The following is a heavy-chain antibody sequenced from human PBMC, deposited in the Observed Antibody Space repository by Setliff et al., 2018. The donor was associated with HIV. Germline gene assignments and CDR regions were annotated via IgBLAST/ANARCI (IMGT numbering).Heavy chain of an antibody. CDR1: GGSISSRSYY. Sequence: KTSETLSLTCTVSGGSISSRSYYWGWIRQPPGKGLEWIGSIYYSGSTYYNPSLKSRVTISVDTSKNQFSLKLSSVTAADTAVYYCARVDCSSTSCYRDYYYYMDVWGKGTTVTVSS. D-gene: IGHD2-2*01. V-gene: IGHV4-39*01. CDR3: ARVDCSSTSCYRDYYYYMDV. CDR2: IYYSGST. J-gene: IGHJ6*03.